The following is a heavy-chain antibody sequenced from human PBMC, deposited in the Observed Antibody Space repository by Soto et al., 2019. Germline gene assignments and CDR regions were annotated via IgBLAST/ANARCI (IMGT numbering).Heavy chain of an antibody. CDR1: GGSISSGGYY. D-gene: IGHD6-6*01. CDR3: ARGSSIAGLYYGMDV. V-gene: IGHV4-31*03. J-gene: IGHJ6*02. CDR2: NYYSGIT. Sequence: QVQLQESGPGLVKPSQTLSLTCTVSGGSISSGGYYWTWIRQHPGKGLEWIGYNYYSGITYYNPSLKNRVTISLATSKNQFSLKLSSVTAEDTAVYYCARGSSIAGLYYGMDVWGQGTTVTVSS.